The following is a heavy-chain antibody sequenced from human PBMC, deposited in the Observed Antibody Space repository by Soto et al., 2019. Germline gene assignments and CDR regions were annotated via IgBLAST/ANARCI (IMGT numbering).Heavy chain of an antibody. Sequence: QVQLVQSGAEVKKPGASVKVSCKASEYTFTGYYMHWVRQAPGQGLEWMGWINPNSGGTNYAQKFQGWVTMTRDTSISTAYMELSRLRSDDTAVYYCARTRFLEWFDGWYGMDVWGPGTTVTVSS. J-gene: IGHJ6*02. CDR2: INPNSGGT. V-gene: IGHV1-2*04. CDR3: ARTRFLEWFDGWYGMDV. CDR1: EYTFTGYY. D-gene: IGHD3-3*01.